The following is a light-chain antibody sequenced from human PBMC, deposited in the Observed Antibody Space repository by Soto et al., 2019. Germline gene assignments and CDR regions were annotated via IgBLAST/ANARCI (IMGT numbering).Light chain of an antibody. CDR3: SSYTSSSILVV. CDR2: DVS. V-gene: IGLV2-14*01. J-gene: IGLJ2*01. Sequence: QSALTQPASVSGSPGQSITISCTGTSGDVGGYNYVSWYQQHPGKAPKLMIYDVSNRPSGVSNRFSGSKSGNTASLTISGLQAEDEPDYYCSSYTSSSILVVFGGGTKLTVL. CDR1: SGDVGGYNY.